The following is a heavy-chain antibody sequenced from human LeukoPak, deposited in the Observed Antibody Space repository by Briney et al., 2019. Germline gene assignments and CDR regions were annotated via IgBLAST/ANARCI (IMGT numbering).Heavy chain of an antibody. CDR2: IYYSGST. CDR3: ARSYYYDYRQIDY. Sequence: PSETLSLTCTVSGDSISTSSYCWGWIRQPPEKGLEWLGSIYYSGSTYYNPSLKSRVTISVDTSKNQFSLNLYSVTAADTAVFYCARSYYYDYRQIDYWGQGTLVTVSS. J-gene: IGHJ4*02. D-gene: IGHD3-22*01. V-gene: IGHV4-39*01. CDR1: GDSISTSSYC.